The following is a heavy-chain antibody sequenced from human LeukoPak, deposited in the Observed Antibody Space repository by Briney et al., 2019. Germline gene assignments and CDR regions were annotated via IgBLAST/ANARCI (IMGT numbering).Heavy chain of an antibody. J-gene: IGHJ4*02. CDR3: ARALQDHYDILTGPDY. CDR1: GGSISSSSYY. CDR2: IYYSGST. V-gene: IGHV4-39*01. Sequence: PSETLSLTCTVSGGSISSSSYYWGRIRQPPGKGLEWIGSIYYSGSTYYNPSLKSRVTISVDTSKNQFSLKLSSVTAADTAVYYCARALQDHYDILTGPDYWGQGTLVTVSS. D-gene: IGHD3-9*01.